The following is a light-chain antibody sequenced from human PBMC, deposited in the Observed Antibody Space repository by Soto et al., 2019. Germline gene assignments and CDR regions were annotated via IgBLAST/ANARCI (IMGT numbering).Light chain of an antibody. V-gene: IGKV3-15*01. CDR3: QQYNDWPRA. Sequence: EIVMTQSPTTLSVSPGERATLSCRASQSVSSNLAWYQQKPGQAPRLLIYGASTRATGIPARFSGSGSGTEFTLTISSLKPEDFALYYCQQYNDWPRAFGGGTKVEIK. CDR2: GAS. CDR1: QSVSSN. J-gene: IGKJ4*01.